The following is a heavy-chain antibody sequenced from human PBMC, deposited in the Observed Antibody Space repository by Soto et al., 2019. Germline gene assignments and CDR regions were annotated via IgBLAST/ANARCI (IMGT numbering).Heavy chain of an antibody. D-gene: IGHD3-22*01. V-gene: IGHV3-74*01. CDR3: ARASRPSNLIIIMIPYYFDY. Sequence: PGGSLRLSCAASGFIFSSYWMHWVRQAPGKGLVWVSCINSDGSSTSYADSVKGRFTISRDNAKNTLYLQMNSLRAEDTAVYYCARASRPSNLIIIMIPYYFDYWGQGALVTVSS. CDR2: INSDGSST. CDR1: GFIFSSYW. J-gene: IGHJ4*02.